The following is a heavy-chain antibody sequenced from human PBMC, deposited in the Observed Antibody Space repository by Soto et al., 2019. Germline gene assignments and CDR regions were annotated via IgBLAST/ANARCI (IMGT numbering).Heavy chain of an antibody. CDR3: ARGITLPTPLDY. Sequence: GASVKVSCKASGYTFTSYAMHWVRQAPGQRLEWMGWINAGNGNTKYSQKFQGRVTITRDTSASAAYMELSSLRSEDTAVYYCARGITLPTPLDYWGQGTLVTVSS. J-gene: IGHJ4*02. V-gene: IGHV1-3*01. CDR1: GYTFTSYA. D-gene: IGHD1-20*01. CDR2: INAGNGNT.